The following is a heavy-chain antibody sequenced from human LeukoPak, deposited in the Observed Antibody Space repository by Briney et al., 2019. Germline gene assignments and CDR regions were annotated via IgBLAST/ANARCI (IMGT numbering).Heavy chain of an antibody. CDR3: ARHMGRGYYGSGSYRNWFDP. Sequence: SETLSLTCTVSGYSISSGYYWGWIRQPPGKGLEWLGIMYHSGSTYYNPSLKSRVTISVDTSKNQFSLKLSSVTAADTAVYYCARHMGRGYYGSGSYRNWFDPWGQGTLVTVSS. V-gene: IGHV4-38-2*02. J-gene: IGHJ5*02. D-gene: IGHD3-10*01. CDR2: MYHSGST. CDR1: GYSISSGYY.